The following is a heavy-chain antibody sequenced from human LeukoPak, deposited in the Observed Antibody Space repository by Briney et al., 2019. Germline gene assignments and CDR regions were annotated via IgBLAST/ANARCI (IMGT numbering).Heavy chain of an antibody. Sequence: GASVKVSCKASGYTFTTYAFSWVRQAPGQGLEWMGWISTYNGNTNYAQKLQGRVTMTTDTSTSTAYMELRSLRSDDTAVYYCARESPYYDSSGYAFDIWGQGTMVTVSS. CDR1: GYTFTTYA. V-gene: IGHV1-18*01. D-gene: IGHD3-22*01. CDR2: ISTYNGNT. J-gene: IGHJ3*02. CDR3: ARESPYYDSSGYAFDI.